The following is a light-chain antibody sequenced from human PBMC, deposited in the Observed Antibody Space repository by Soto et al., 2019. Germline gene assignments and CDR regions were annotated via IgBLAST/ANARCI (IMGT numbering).Light chain of an antibody. CDR3: LQALQTRT. V-gene: IGKV2-28*01. J-gene: IGKJ1*01. Sequence: DIVMTQSPLSLPVTPGEPASISCRSSQSLLNSNGYNYLDWYLQKPGQSPQLLIYLGSNRASGVPDRFSGSGSGTDFTLKISRVDAEDVGGYYCLQALQTRTFGQGTKVDIK. CDR2: LGS. CDR1: QSLLNSNGYNY.